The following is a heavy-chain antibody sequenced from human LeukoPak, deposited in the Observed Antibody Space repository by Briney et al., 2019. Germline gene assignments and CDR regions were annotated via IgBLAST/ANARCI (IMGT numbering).Heavy chain of an antibody. J-gene: IGHJ6*02. CDR3: ARAGGGRYYYAMDV. D-gene: IGHD3-16*01. Sequence: GGSLRLSCAASGFTFGGYGMHWVRQAPGKGLEWVSGISRSSGSVGYADSVRGRFTISRDNAENSLYLQMNSLRAEDTAFYYCARAGGGRYYYAMDVWGQGTTVTVSS. V-gene: IGHV3-9*01. CDR1: GFTFGGYG. CDR2: ISRSSGSV.